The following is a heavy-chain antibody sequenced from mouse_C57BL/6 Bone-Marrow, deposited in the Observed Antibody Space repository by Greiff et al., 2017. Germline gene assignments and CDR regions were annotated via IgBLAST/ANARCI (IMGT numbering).Heavy chain of an antibody. J-gene: IGHJ1*03. V-gene: IGHV3-6*01. CDR1: GYSITSGYY. CDR3: ARGFTTGVAATGDFDV. Sequence: VQLQQPGPGLVKPSQSLSLTCSVTGYSITSGYYWNWIRQFPGNKLEWMGYISYDGSNNYNPSLKNRISITRDTSKNQFFLKLNSVTTEDTATYYGARGFTTGVAATGDFDVWGTGTTVTVSS. CDR2: ISYDGSN. D-gene: IGHD1-1*01.